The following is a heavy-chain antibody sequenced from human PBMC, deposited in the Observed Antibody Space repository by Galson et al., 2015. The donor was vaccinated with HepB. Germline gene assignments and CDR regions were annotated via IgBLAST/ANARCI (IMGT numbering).Heavy chain of an antibody. Sequence: SVKVSCKASGYTFTRYYMHWVRQAPGQGLEWMGIINPSGGSTSYAQKFQGRVTLTRDTSTSTFYMELSSLRSEDTAVFYCARGIAVRPHWYFDLWGRGTLVTVFS. V-gene: IGHV1-46*01. CDR3: ARGIAVRPHWYFDL. CDR1: GYTFTRYY. J-gene: IGHJ2*01. CDR2: INPSGGST. D-gene: IGHD6-6*01.